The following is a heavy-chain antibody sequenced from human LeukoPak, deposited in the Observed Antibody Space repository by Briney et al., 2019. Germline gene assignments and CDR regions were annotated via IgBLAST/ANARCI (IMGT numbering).Heavy chain of an antibody. CDR2: IYYSGTT. V-gene: IGHV4-39*01. CDR1: GDSISSNSYY. Sequence: SETLSLTCSVSGDSISSNSYYRGWLRQPPGKGLEWIGIIYYSGTTYYNPSLKSRVTISVDTSKNQFSLKLSSVTAADTAVFYCARLRSSYYYMDVWGKGTTVTVSS. CDR3: ARLRSSYYYMDV. J-gene: IGHJ6*03.